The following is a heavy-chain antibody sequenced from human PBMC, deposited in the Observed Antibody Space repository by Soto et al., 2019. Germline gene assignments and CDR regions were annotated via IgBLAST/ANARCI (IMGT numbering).Heavy chain of an antibody. V-gene: IGHV3-30*18. J-gene: IGHJ4*02. CDR1: GFTFSSYG. CDR3: ANDRHRLRYGDYDFDD. D-gene: IGHD4-17*01. CDR2: ISYDGSNK. Sequence: PGGSLRLSCAASGFTFSSYGMHWVRQAPGKGLEWVAVISYDGSNKYYADSVKGRFTISRDNSKNTLYLQMNSLRAEDTAVYYCANDRHRLRYGDYDFDDWGQGTLVTVSS.